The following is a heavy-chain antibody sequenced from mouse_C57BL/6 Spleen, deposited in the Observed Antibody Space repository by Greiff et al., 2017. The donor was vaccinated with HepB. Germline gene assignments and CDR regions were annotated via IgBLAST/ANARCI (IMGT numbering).Heavy chain of an antibody. CDR3: ASGRNDYDDGGVFDY. Sequence: QVQLQQSGAELMKPGASVKLSCKATGYTFTGYWIEWVKQRPGHGLEWIGEILPGSGSTNYNEKFKGKATFTADTSSNTAYMQLSSLTTEDSAIYYCASGRNDYDDGGVFDYWGQGTTLTVSS. J-gene: IGHJ2*01. CDR2: ILPGSGST. V-gene: IGHV1-9*01. CDR1: GYTFTGYW. D-gene: IGHD2-4*01.